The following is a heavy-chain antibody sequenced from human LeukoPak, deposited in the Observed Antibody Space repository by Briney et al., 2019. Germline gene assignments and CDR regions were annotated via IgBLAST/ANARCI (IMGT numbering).Heavy chain of an antibody. D-gene: IGHD6-19*01. CDR2: INAGNGNT. J-gene: IGHJ6*02. Sequence: ASVKVSCKASGYTFSSYAMHWVRQAPGQRLEWMGWINAGNGNTKYSQKFQGRVTITRDTSASTAYMELSSLRSEDTAVYYCARDRRWLVHYGMDVWGQGTTVTVSS. CDR1: GYTFSSYA. V-gene: IGHV1-3*01. CDR3: ARDRRWLVHYGMDV.